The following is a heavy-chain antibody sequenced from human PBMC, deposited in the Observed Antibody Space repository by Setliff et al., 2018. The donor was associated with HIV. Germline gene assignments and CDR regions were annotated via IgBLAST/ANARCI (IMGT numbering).Heavy chain of an antibody. V-gene: IGHV3-48*01. CDR3: ANRPSDPPSY. J-gene: IGHJ4*02. CDR1: GFTFSNYA. CDR2: IRGKSDII. Sequence: GGSLRLSCAASGFTFSNYAMSWVRQAPGKGLEWISHIRGKSDIIKYAESVMGRFTISRDNAKNSLYLEMNSLRAEDTAIYYCANRPSDPPSYWGQGTLVTVSS.